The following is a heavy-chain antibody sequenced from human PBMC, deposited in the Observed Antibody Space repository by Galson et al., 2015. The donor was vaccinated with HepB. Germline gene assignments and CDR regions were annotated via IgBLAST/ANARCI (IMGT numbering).Heavy chain of an antibody. Sequence: ETLSLTCTVSGGSISSSSYYWGWIRQPPGKGLEWIGSIYYSGSTYYNPSLKSRVTISVDTSKNQFSLKLSSVTAADTAVYYCARHVRGYGYNFFGDYWGQGTLVTVSS. V-gene: IGHV4-39*01. D-gene: IGHD5-24*01. J-gene: IGHJ4*02. CDR1: GGSISSSSYY. CDR2: IYYSGST. CDR3: ARHVRGYGYNFFGDY.